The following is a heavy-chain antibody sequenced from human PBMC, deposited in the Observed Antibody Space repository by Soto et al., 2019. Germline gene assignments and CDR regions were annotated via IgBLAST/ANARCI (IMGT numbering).Heavy chain of an antibody. V-gene: IGHV3-64D*06. CDR1: GLPFSSYA. J-gene: IGHJ6*01. CDR3: VKGGRITIFRVVIRDTNSGMDE. CDR2: ISSNVGST. D-gene: IGHD3-3*01. Sequence: HPXESLRLFFSASGLPFSSYAMHWVRQAPGKGLEYVSAISSNVGSTYYADSVKGRFTISRDNSKNTLYLQMSSLRAEDTAVYYCVKGGRITIFRVVIRDTNSGMDEWGQRTTVNVSS.